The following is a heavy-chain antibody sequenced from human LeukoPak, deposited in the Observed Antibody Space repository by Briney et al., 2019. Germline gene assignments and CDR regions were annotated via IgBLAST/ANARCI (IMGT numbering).Heavy chain of an antibody. J-gene: IGHJ4*02. CDR1: GFTFSDHH. CDR2: IRNKVNSYTT. CDR3: GRSPVGTTPLDY. V-gene: IGHV3-72*01. Sequence: GGSLRLSCAASGFTFSDHHMDWVRRAAGKGLEWVGRIRNKVNSYTTEYAASVKGRFTISRDDSKNSLYLQMNSLLTEDTAVYYCGRSPVGTTPLDYWGQGTLVTVSS. D-gene: IGHD1-26*01.